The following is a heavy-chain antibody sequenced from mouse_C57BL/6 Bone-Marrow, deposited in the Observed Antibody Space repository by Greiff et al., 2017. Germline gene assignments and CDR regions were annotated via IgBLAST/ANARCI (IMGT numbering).Heavy chain of an antibody. Sequence: VQLQQSGPELVKPGASVKISCKASGYAFSSSWMNWVKQRPGKGLEWIGRIYPGDGDTNYNGKFKGKATLTADKSSSTAYMQLSSLTSEDSAVYFCARAKESSWFAYWGQGTLVTVSA. CDR2: IYPGDGDT. V-gene: IGHV1-82*01. CDR3: ARAKESSWFAY. J-gene: IGHJ3*01. CDR1: GYAFSSSW.